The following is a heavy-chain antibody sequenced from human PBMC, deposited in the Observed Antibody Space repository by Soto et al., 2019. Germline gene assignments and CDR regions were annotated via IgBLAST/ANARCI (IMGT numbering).Heavy chain of an antibody. CDR3: ARGRGYNYLYYYYGMDV. Sequence: SETLSLTCAVYGGSFSGYYWSWIRQPPGKGLEWIGEINHSGSTNYNPSLKSRVTISVDTSKNQFSLKLSSVTAADTAVYYCARGRGYNYLYYYYGMDVWGQGTTVTVSS. D-gene: IGHD5-12*01. V-gene: IGHV4-34*01. CDR2: INHSGST. J-gene: IGHJ6*02. CDR1: GGSFSGYY.